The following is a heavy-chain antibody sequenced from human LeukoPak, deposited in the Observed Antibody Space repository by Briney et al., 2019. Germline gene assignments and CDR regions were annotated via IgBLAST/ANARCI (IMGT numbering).Heavy chain of an antibody. CDR1: GYTFTSYY. CDR3: ASSETMDTAGDY. J-gene: IGHJ4*02. Sequence: GASVKVSCKASGYTFTSYYMHWVRQAPGQGLEWMGIINPSGGSTSYAQKFQGRVTMTRDTSTSTVYMELSSLRSEDTAVYYCASSETMDTAGDYWGQGTLVTVSS. V-gene: IGHV1-46*01. CDR2: INPSGGST. D-gene: IGHD5-18*01.